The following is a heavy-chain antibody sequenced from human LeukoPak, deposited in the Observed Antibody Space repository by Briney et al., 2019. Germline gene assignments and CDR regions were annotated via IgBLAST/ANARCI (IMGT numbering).Heavy chain of an antibody. CDR2: IYSGGST. D-gene: IGHD2-2*01. J-gene: IGHJ3*02. CDR1: GFTVSSNY. V-gene: IGHV3-53*04. CDR3: ARDRGYCSSTSCHGGSAFDI. Sequence: GGSLRLSCAASGFTVSSNYMSWVRQAPGKGLEWVSVIYSGGSTYYADSVKGRFTISRHNSKNTLYLQMYSLRAEDTAVYYCARDRGYCSSTSCHGGSAFDIWGQGTMVTVSS.